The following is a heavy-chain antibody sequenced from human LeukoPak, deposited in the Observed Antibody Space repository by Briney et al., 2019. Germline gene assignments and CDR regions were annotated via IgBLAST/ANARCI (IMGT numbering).Heavy chain of an antibody. CDR1: GYTFTGYY. V-gene: IGHV1-46*01. D-gene: IGHD1-26*01. J-gene: IGHJ4*02. Sequence: ASVKVSCKASGYTFTGYYMHWVRQAPGQGLEWMGIINPSGGSTSYAQKFQGRVTMTRDTSTSTVYMELSSLRSEATAVYYCARDGGSYLGRLDYWGQGTLVTVSS. CDR2: INPSGGST. CDR3: ARDGGSYLGRLDY.